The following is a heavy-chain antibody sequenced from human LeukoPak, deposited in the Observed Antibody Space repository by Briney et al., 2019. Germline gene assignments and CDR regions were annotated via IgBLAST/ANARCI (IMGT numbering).Heavy chain of an antibody. Sequence: GGSLRLSCAASGFTFSSYSMNWVRQAPGKGLEWVSSISSSSSYIYYADSVKGRFTISRDNAKNSLYLQMNSLRAEDTAVYYCARVESWLQLWLYFDYWGQGTLVTVSS. J-gene: IGHJ4*02. CDR3: ARVESWLQLWLYFDY. D-gene: IGHD5-18*01. V-gene: IGHV3-21*01. CDR2: ISSSSSYI. CDR1: GFTFSSYS.